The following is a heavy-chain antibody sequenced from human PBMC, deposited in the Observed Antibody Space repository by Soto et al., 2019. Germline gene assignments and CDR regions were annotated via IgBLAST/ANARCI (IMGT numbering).Heavy chain of an antibody. D-gene: IGHD6-13*01. CDR2: ISGSGGST. V-gene: IGHV3-23*01. CDR3: AKDVWYSSSWLLGDFDY. J-gene: IGHJ4*02. CDR1: GFTFSSYA. Sequence: EVQLLESGGGLVQPGGSLRLSCAASGFTFSSYAMSWVRQAPGKGLEWVSAISGSGGSTYYADSVKGRFTISRDNSKNTLYLQMNSLRAEDTAVYYCAKDVWYSSSWLLGDFDYWGQGTLVTVSS.